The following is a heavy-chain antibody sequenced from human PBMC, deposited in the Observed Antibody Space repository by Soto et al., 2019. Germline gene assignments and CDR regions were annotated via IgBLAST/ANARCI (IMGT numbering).Heavy chain of an antibody. Sequence: QVQLVQSGAEVKKPGSSVKVSCKASGGTFSRYSITWVRQAPGHGLEWIGRIIPIFGIASYAQKFQGRVTITADESTCTAYMELSSLRSDDTAVYYCAREDRDRETGLVPAAIDGMDVWGQGPTVTVSS. D-gene: IGHD2-2*01. CDR1: GGTFSRYS. CDR2: IIPIFGIA. CDR3: AREDRDRETGLVPAAIDGMDV. V-gene: IGHV1-69*08. J-gene: IGHJ6*02.